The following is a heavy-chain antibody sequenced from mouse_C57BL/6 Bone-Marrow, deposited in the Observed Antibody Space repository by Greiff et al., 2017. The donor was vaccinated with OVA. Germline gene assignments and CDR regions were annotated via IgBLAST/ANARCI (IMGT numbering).Heavy chain of an antibody. J-gene: IGHJ1*03. CDR2: IRLKSDNYAT. CDR1: GFTFSNYW. V-gene: IGHV6-3*01. Sequence: EVQRVESGGGLVQPGGSMKLSCVASGFTFSNYWMNWVRQSPEKGLEWVAQIRLKSDNYATHYAESVKGRFTISRDDSKSSVYLQMNNLRAEDTGIYYCTGRFIYYYFWYFDVWGTGTTVTVSS. CDR3: TGRFIYYYFWYFDV. D-gene: IGHD1-1*01.